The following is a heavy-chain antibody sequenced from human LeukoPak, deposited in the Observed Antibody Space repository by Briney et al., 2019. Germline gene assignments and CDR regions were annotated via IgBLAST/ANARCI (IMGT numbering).Heavy chain of an antibody. D-gene: IGHD3-22*01. V-gene: IGHV4-34*01. CDR2: INHSGST. CDR3: ARVNMYYFDSSAYYIFDY. Sequence: SETLSLTCAVYGESFSGYFWSWIRQPPGKGPEWIGEINHSGSTNDNPSLKSRVTMSADTSKNQFSLRLSSVTAADTAVYYCARVNMYYFDSSAYYIFDYWGQGTLVTVSS. J-gene: IGHJ4*02. CDR1: GESFSGYF.